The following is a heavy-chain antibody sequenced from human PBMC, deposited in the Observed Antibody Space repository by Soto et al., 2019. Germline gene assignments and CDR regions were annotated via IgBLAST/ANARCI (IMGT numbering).Heavy chain of an antibody. CDR3: VKDESINWYSGHFRH. J-gene: IGHJ1*01. D-gene: IGHD6-13*01. CDR1: GFTFDDYA. Sequence: EVQLVESGVGLVQPGRSLRLSCAASGFTFDDYAMHWVRKVPGKGLEWVSGINWNSGSIGYADSVKGRFAISRDNAKNSLHLQMNSLRAEDTAFYYCVKDESINWYSGHFRHWGQGTLVTVSS. V-gene: IGHV3-9*01. CDR2: INWNSGSI.